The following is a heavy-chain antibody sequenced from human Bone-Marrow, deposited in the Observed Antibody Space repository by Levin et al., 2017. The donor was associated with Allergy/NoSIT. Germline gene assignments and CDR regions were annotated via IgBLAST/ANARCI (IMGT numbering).Heavy chain of an antibody. D-gene: IGHD4-11*01. CDR3: AKLTFTDYTSSDY. Sequence: GESLKISCAASGFNFGLYGMHWVRRAPGRGLEWVALVSHDGKTQHYADSVKGRFSISRDNSKNTLYLQMDSLRVEDTAVYYCAKLTFTDYTSSDYWGQGTLVTVSS. V-gene: IGHV3-30*18. CDR2: VSHDGKTQ. CDR1: GFNFGLYG. J-gene: IGHJ4*02.